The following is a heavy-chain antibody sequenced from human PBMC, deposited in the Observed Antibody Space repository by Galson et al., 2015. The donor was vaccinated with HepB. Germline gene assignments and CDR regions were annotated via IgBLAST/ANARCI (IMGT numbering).Heavy chain of an antibody. D-gene: IGHD2-15*01. CDR1: GFTFSDYT. V-gene: IGHV3-11*06. J-gene: IGHJ4*02. CDR2: ISRSRSYT. CDR3: ARDMGYCSGGSCPAAYYFDY. Sequence: PRLSCAASGFTFSDYTMSWIRQAPGKGLEWVSYISRSRSYTNYADSVKGRFTISRDNAKNSLYLQMNSLRAEDTAVYYCARDMGYCSGGSCPAAYYFDYWGRGTLVTVSS.